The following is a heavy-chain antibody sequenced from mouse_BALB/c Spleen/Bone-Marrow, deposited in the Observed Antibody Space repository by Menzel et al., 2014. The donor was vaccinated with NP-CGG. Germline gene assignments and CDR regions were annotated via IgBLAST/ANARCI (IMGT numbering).Heavy chain of an antibody. V-gene: IGHV14-3*02. CDR1: GFNIKDTY. CDR2: IDPANDNT. Sequence: EVKLQESGAELVKPGASVKLSCTASGFNIKDTYMHWVKQRPEQGLEWIGRIDPANDNTKYDPKFQGKATITADTSSNTAYLQLSSLTSEDTAVYYCALYYYGSSGFAYWGQGTLVTVSA. D-gene: IGHD1-1*01. CDR3: ALYYYGSSGFAY. J-gene: IGHJ3*01.